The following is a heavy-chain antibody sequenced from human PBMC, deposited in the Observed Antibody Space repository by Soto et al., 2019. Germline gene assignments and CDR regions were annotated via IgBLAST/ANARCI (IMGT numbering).Heavy chain of an antibody. CDR1: GFTFSSYS. D-gene: IGHD6-13*01. V-gene: IGHV3-21*01. CDR3: ARVSYSSSWYREGGYYYGMDV. Sequence: EVQLVESGGGLVKPGGSLRLSCAASGFTFSSYSMNWVRQAPGKGLEWVSSISSSSSYIYYADSVKGRFTISRDNAKNSLYLQMNSLRAEDTAVYYCARVSYSSSWYREGGYYYGMDVWGQGTTVTVSS. CDR2: ISSSSSYI. J-gene: IGHJ6*02.